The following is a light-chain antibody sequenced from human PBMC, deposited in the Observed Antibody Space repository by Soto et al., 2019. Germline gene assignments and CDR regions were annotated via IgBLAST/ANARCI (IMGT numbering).Light chain of an antibody. J-gene: IGLJ1*01. CDR2: DVS. CDR1: SGDVGAYNY. Sequence: QSVLTQPASVSGSPGQSITISCTGTSGDVGAYNYVSWYQQHPGKAPKLMIYDVSDRPSGVSNRFSGSKSGNTASLTISGLQAEDEADYHCSSYTSSRPYVFGTGTKVTVL. CDR3: SSYTSSRPYV. V-gene: IGLV2-14*03.